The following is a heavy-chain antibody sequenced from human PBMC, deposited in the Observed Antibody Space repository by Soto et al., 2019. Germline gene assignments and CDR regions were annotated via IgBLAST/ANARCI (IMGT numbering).Heavy chain of an antibody. V-gene: IGHV3-23*01. CDR2: ISGSGGST. CDR3: AKGVVVVPAATLYYYYYYGTDV. D-gene: IGHD2-2*01. CDR1: GFTFSSYA. J-gene: IGHJ6*02. Sequence: GGSLRLSCAASGFTFSSYAMSWVRQAPGKGLEWVSAISGSGGSTYYADSVKGRFTISRDNSKNTLYLQMNSLRAEDTAVYYCAKGVVVVPAATLYYYYYYGTDVWGQGTTVTVSS.